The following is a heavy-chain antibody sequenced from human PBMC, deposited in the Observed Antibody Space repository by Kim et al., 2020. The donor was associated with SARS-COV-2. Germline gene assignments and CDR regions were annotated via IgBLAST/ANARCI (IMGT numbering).Heavy chain of an antibody. CDR2: IDPSDSYT. V-gene: IGHV5-10-1*01. D-gene: IGHD3-3*02. CDR1: GYSFTSYW. J-gene: IGHJ6*02. CDR3: ARHFWSGYAEYYYYGMDV. Sequence: GESLKISCKGSGYSFTSYWISWVRQMPGKGLEWMGRIDPSDSYTNYSPSFQGHVTISADKSISTAYLQWSSLKASDTAMYYCARHFWSGYAEYYYYGMDVWGQGTTVTVSS.